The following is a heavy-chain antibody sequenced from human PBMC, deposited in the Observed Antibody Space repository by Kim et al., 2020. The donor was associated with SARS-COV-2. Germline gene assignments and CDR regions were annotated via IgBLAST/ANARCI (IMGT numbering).Heavy chain of an antibody. J-gene: IGHJ6*02. CDR1: GFTFSSYE. Sequence: GGSLRLSCAASGFTFSSYEMNWVRQAPGKGLEWVSYISGSGSTIYYADSVKGRFTISRDNAKNSLYLQMNSLRAEDTAVYYCATPAVAGMSSYGMDVWGQGTTVTVSS. CDR2: ISGSGSTI. D-gene: IGHD6-19*01. V-gene: IGHV3-48*03. CDR3: ATPAVAGMSSYGMDV.